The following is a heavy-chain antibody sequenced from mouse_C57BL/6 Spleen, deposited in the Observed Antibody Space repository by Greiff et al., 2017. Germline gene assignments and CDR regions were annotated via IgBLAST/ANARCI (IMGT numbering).Heavy chain of an antibody. D-gene: IGHD1-1*01. CDR1: GYTFTDYE. Sequence: VQLQQSGAELVRPGASVTLSCKASGYTFTDYEMHWVKQTPVHGLEWIGAIDPETGGTAYNQKFKGKAILTADKSSSTAYMELRSLTSEDSAVYYCTRKGYYGSSYGYWGQGTTLTVSS. J-gene: IGHJ2*01. V-gene: IGHV1-15*01. CDR3: TRKGYYGSSYGY. CDR2: IDPETGGT.